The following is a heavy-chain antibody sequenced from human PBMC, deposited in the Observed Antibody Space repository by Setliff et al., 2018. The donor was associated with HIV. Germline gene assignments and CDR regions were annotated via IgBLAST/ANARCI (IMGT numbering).Heavy chain of an antibody. V-gene: IGHV1-18*01. Sequence: ASVKVSCRASGYSFTNYGISWVRHAPGQGLEWMGWISSYNDNTNYTLNLQGRVTMTTDTSTSTAYMELRSFGSVDTAVYYCARDDVGYCSGGRCDHLFDTFDIWGQGTVVTVSS. CDR1: GYSFTNYG. D-gene: IGHD2-15*01. J-gene: IGHJ3*02. CDR3: ARDDVGYCSGGRCDHLFDTFDI. CDR2: ISSYNDNT.